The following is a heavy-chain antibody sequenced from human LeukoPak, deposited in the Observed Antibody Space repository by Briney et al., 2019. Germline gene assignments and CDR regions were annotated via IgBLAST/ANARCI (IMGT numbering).Heavy chain of an antibody. CDR1: GGTFSSYV. V-gene: IGHV1-2*02. CDR2: FKPNSGDT. CDR3: ARDDEGRANFDF. J-gene: IGHJ4*02. Sequence: ASVKVSCKASGGTFSSYVISWVRQAPGQGLEWMGWFKPNSGDTNYAQKFQGRFTMTWDTSISTAYMELTRLRSDDTAVYYCARDDEGRANFDFWGQGTLVTVSS.